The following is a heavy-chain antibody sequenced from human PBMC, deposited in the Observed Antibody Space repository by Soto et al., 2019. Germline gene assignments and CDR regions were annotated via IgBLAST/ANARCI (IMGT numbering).Heavy chain of an antibody. J-gene: IGHJ4*01. CDR3: AKVLYGVVTYFDS. CDR2: ISGSGAAT. D-gene: IGHD3-3*01. CDR1: GFTFSSYG. V-gene: IGHV3-23*01. Sequence: EVQLLESGGGLVQPGGSLRLSCASSGFTFSSYGMTWVRRPPGKGLEWVSAISGSGAATYYADSVQGRFTISGDNSNNTLYLQMNSLRAEDTAVYSCAKVLYGVVTYFDSWGHGTLVTVSS.